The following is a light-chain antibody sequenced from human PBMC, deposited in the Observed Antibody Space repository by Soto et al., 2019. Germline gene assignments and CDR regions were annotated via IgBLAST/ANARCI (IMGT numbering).Light chain of an antibody. CDR1: SSNIGAAYD. J-gene: IGLJ2*01. Sequence: QSVLTQSPSVSGAPGQRVTISCTGTSSNIGAAYDVNWYRHLPGTAPKLLIYGNTNRPSGVPDRFSGSKSSTSASLAITGLQADDEAVYYCQSYDSGLTGSVFGGGTKLTVL. CDR2: GNT. CDR3: QSYDSGLTGSV. V-gene: IGLV1-40*01.